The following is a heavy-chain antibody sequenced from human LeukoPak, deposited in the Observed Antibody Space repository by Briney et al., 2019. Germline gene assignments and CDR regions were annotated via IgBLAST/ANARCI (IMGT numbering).Heavy chain of an antibody. D-gene: IGHD3-10*01. CDR2: ISAYNGDT. J-gene: IGHJ4*02. V-gene: IGHV1-18*01. CDR3: ARGLVRGMISSLRRTPPHDY. CDR1: GYTYTSYG. Sequence: ASVKVSCKASGYTYTSYGISWVRQAPGQGLEWMGWISAYNGDTHYAQKFQGRVTMTTETSTSTAYMELRSLRSEDTAIYYCARGLVRGMISSLRRTPPHDYWGQGTLVIVSS.